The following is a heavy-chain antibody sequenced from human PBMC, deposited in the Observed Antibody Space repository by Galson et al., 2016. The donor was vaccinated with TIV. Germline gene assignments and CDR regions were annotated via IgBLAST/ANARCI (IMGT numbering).Heavy chain of an antibody. CDR2: IDVSGNT. CDR3: AREKVWGGREAGSVAFPYSFFMDV. Sequence: SETLSLTCTVSGGSIRSQSWSWIRQPAGKGLEWIGRIDVSGNTDYSPPLKSRVTMSQDTANNQCTIRLISLTAADTAVYYCAREKVWGGREAGSVAFPYSFFMDVWGKATTVTTSS. J-gene: IGHJ6*03. V-gene: IGHV4-4*07. D-gene: IGHD3-10*01. CDR1: GGSIRSQS.